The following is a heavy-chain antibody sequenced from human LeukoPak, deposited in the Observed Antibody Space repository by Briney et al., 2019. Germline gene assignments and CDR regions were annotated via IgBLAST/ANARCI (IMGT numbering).Heavy chain of an antibody. D-gene: IGHD3-22*01. Sequence: GGSLRLSXAASGFTFSNAWMSWVRQAPGKGLEWVGRIKSKTDGGTTDYAAPVKGRFTISRDDSKNTLYLQMNSLKTEDTAVYYCTTDLDGDYYDSSGYSDYWGQGTLVTVSS. J-gene: IGHJ4*02. V-gene: IGHV3-15*01. CDR2: IKSKTDGGTT. CDR1: GFTFSNAW. CDR3: TTDLDGDYYDSSGYSDY.